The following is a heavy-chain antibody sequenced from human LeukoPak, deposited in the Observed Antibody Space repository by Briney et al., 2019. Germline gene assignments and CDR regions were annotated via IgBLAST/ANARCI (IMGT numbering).Heavy chain of an antibody. D-gene: IGHD2-2*01. Sequence: GGSLRLSCAASGFSFDIYALSWIRQAPGKGLEWVSAITGSGDTIYHAESLKGRFSISRDNSKNTLYLQMNSLRAEDTAVYYCARAVVVVPAADYYYYYMDVWGKGTTVTVSS. CDR2: ITGSGDTI. CDR3: ARAVVVVPAADYYYYYMDV. CDR1: GFSFDIYA. J-gene: IGHJ6*03. V-gene: IGHV3-23*01.